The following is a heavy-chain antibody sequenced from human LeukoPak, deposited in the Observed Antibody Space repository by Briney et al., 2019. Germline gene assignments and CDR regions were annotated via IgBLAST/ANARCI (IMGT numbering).Heavy chain of an antibody. CDR1: GGSISSYY. CDR3: ASYGDHIDY. D-gene: IGHD4-17*01. Sequence: PSETLSLTCTVSGGSISSYYWSWVRQPPGKGLEWIGYIYYSGSTNYNPSLKSRVTISVDTSKNQFSLKLSSVTAADTAVYYCASYGDHIDYWGQGTLVTVSS. CDR2: IYYSGST. J-gene: IGHJ4*02. V-gene: IGHV4-59*12.